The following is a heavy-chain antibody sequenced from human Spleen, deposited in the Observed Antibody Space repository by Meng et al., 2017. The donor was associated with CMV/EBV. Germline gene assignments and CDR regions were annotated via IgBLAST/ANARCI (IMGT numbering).Heavy chain of an antibody. V-gene: IGHV1-2*02. CDR3: ASWGYSSSAG. CDR2: INPNSGDS. J-gene: IGHJ4*02. D-gene: IGHD6-6*01. Sequence: ASVKVSCKAPGYTFTGYYMHWVRQAPGQGLEWMGWINPNSGDSNYAQKFQGRVTMTRDTSISTAYMELSRLRSDDTAVYYCASWGYSSSAGWGQGTLVTVSS. CDR1: GYTFTGYY.